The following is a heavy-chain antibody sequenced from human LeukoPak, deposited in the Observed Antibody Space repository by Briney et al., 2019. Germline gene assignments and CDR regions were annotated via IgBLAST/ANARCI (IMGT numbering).Heavy chain of an antibody. Sequence: SETLSLTCAVSGYSISSGYYWSWIRQPPGKGLEWIGYIYYSGSTNYNPSLKSRVTISVDTSKNQFSLKLSSVTAADTAVYYCARSRADYDILTGRPYYYYMDVWGKGTTVTVSS. CDR3: ARSRADYDILTGRPYYYYMDV. CDR1: GYSISSGYY. CDR2: IYYSGST. D-gene: IGHD3-9*01. J-gene: IGHJ6*03. V-gene: IGHV4-61*01.